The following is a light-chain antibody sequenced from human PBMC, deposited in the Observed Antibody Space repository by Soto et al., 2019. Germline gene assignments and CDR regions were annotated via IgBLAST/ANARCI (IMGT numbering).Light chain of an antibody. CDR2: DAS. CDR1: QSVSSY. CDR3: QQRSNWPPT. Sequence: EIVLAQSPATLSLSPWERNDLXLRASQSVSSYLAWYQQKPGQAPRLLIYDASNRATGIPARFGGSGSGTDFTLTISTLEPEDFAVYYCQQRSNWPPTFGQGTKVDIK. J-gene: IGKJ1*01. V-gene: IGKV3-11*01.